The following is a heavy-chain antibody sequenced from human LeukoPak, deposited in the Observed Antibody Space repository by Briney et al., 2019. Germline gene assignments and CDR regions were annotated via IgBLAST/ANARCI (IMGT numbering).Heavy chain of an antibody. CDR2: IIPIFGTA. CDR3: ARDFRVATTLNAFDI. CDR1: GGTFSSYA. D-gene: IGHD5-12*01. Sequence: SVKVSCKASGGTFSSYAISWVRQAPGQGLEWMGGIIPIFGTANYAQKFQGRVTITADESTSTAYMELSSLRSEDTAVYYCARDFRVATTLNAFDIWGQGTMVTVSS. V-gene: IGHV1-69*13. J-gene: IGHJ3*02.